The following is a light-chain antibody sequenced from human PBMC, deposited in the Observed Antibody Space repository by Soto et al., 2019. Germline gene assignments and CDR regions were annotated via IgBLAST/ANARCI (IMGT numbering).Light chain of an antibody. CDR2: DVT. Sequence: QSALAQPASVSGSLGQSITISCTGTSSDVAGYNYVSWYQQHPGKAPKLMIYDVTFRPSGVSNRFSGSKSGNTASLTISGLQAEDESDYYCASYTSSSTWVFGGGTKLTVL. CDR3: ASYTSSSTWV. CDR1: SSDVAGYNY. V-gene: IGLV2-14*01. J-gene: IGLJ3*02.